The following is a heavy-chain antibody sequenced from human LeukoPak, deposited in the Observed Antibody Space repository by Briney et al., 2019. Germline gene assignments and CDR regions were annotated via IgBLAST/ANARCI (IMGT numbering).Heavy chain of an antibody. J-gene: IGHJ4*02. CDR1: GFTFSSYG. Sequence: GGSLRLSCAASGFTFSSYGMHWVRQAPGKGLEWVAVISYDGSNKYYADSVKGRFTISRDNSKNTLYLQMNSLRAEDTAVYYCAKSRAPIAAASDYWGQGTLVTVSS. CDR3: AKSRAPIAAASDY. D-gene: IGHD6-13*01. V-gene: IGHV3-30*18. CDR2: ISYDGSNK.